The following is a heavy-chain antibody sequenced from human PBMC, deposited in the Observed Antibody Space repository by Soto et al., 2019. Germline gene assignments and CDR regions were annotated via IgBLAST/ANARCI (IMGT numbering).Heavy chain of an antibody. CDR1: GYTFTSYA. CDR2: INAGNGNT. CDR3: ASSRIKLEPKGMDV. V-gene: IGHV1-3*05. Sequence: QVQLVQSGAEEKKPGASVKVSCKASGYTFTSYAIHWVRQAPGQRLEWMGWINAGNGNTKYSQKFQGRVTITRDTSASTAYMALSTLRSEARAVYYCASSRIKLEPKGMDVWGQGPRSPSP. D-gene: IGHD1-1*01. J-gene: IGHJ6*02.